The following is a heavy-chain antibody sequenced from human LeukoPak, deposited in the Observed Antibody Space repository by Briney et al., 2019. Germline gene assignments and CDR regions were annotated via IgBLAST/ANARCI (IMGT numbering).Heavy chain of an antibody. CDR1: GGSISSYY. CDR2: INHSGST. CDR3: ARGRLFYSSSSCFDY. V-gene: IGHV4-34*01. D-gene: IGHD6-6*01. Sequence: SETLSLTCTVSGGSISSYYWSWIRQPPGKGLEWIGEINHSGSTNYNPSLKSRVTISVDTSKNQFSLKLSSVTAADTAVYYCARGRLFYSSSSCFDYWGQGTLVTVSS. J-gene: IGHJ4*02.